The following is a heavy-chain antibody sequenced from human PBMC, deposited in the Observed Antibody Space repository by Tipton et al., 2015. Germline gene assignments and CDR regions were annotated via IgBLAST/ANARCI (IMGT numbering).Heavy chain of an antibody. CDR3: VKTHYDLLDY. J-gene: IGHJ4*02. CDR1: GFPFSTYV. D-gene: IGHD3-9*01. V-gene: IGHV3-23*01. Sequence: SLRLSCAVSGFPFSTYVINWVRLAPGKGLEWVSAIGGTSGSTYYADSVRGRFIISGDKSSNTVYLHINSLRAEDSAVYYCVKTHYDLLDYWGQGVLVTVSS. CDR2: IGGTSGST.